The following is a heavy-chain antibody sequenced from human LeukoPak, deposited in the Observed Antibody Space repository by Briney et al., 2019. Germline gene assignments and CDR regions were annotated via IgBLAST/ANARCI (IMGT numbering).Heavy chain of an antibody. CDR1: GYSFTGYW. CDR2: IYPGDSDT. D-gene: IGHD1-26*01. CDR3: ARAKWELFSAFDI. J-gene: IGHJ3*02. Sequence: GESLKISFKGSGYSFTGYWIGWVRQMPGKGLEWMGIIYPGDSDTRYSPSFQGQVTISADKSISTAYLQWSSLKASDTAMYYCARAKWELFSAFDIWGQGTMVTVSS. V-gene: IGHV5-51*01.